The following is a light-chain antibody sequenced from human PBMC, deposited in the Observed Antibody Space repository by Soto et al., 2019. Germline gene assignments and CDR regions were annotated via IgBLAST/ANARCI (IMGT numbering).Light chain of an antibody. CDR1: SSDIGSNNY. Sequence: QSALTQPASVSGSPGQSINISCTGTSSDIGSNNYVSWFQQRPGKAPTLIIYEVSNRPSGVSTHFSGSKSGNTASLTISGLLPEDEAEYYCSSYTTTTRLFGGGTELTVL. J-gene: IGLJ3*02. CDR3: SSYTTTTRL. V-gene: IGLV2-14*01. CDR2: EVS.